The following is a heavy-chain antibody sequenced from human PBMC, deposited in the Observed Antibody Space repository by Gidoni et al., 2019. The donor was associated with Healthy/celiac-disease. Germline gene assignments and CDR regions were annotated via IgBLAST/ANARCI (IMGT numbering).Heavy chain of an antibody. V-gene: IGHV2-5*02. CDR1: GCSLSTSGMG. D-gene: IGHD4-4*01. Sequence: QLTLKESGPTLMKPTQTLTLTCTFSGCSLSTSGMGVGWIRQPPGQALESLELIYWDADKRYHPSLKSRLTIPKASSQNQVFPIMTHIDPVAIAPYYCAHTDGTLLQYPGDSFDYWGQGTLVTVSS. CDR3: AHTDGTLLQYPGDSFDY. CDR2: IYWDADK. J-gene: IGHJ4*02.